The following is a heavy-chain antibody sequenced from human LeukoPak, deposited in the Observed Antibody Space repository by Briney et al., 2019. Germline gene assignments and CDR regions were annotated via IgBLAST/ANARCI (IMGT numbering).Heavy chain of an antibody. CDR2: VSGFNGDT. CDR3: ARGRNRGSYREVTEIDY. V-gene: IGHV1-18*01. D-gene: IGHD3-10*01. J-gene: IGHJ4*02. Sequence: ASVKVSCKASGYSFTNSGIHWVRQAPGQGLEWMGWVSGFNGDTNYAQNLQGRVTMTTDTSTSTAYMELRSLRSDDTAVYYCARGRNRGSYREVTEIDYWGQGTLVTVSS. CDR1: GYSFTNSG.